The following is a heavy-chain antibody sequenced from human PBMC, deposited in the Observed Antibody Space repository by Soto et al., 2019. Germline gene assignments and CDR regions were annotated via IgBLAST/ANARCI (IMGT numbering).Heavy chain of an antibody. J-gene: IGHJ4*02. Sequence: QVQLVQSGAEVKKPGSSVKVSCKAPGGTFSSYAISWVRQAPGQGVEWVGGIIPIFDTANYAQKFQGRVTISADGSTSTAYMELSSLRSEDTAVYYCARTNYYGSGSYSDFDYWGQGTLVTVSS. CDR1: GGTFSSYA. V-gene: IGHV1-69*01. D-gene: IGHD3-10*01. CDR2: IIPIFDTA. CDR3: ARTNYYGSGSYSDFDY.